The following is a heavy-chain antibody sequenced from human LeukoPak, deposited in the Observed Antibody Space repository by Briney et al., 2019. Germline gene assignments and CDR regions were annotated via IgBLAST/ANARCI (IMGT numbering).Heavy chain of an antibody. D-gene: IGHD3-10*01. V-gene: IGHV3-30*02. CDR1: GFTFSSYG. CDR3: AKDSLWFGELLHSPDY. Sequence: PGGSLRLSCAASGFTFSSYGMHWVRQAPGKGLEWVAFIRYDGSNKYYADSVKGRFTISRDNSKNTLYLQMNSLRAGDTAVYYCAKDSLWFGELLHSPDYWGQGTLVTVSS. CDR2: IRYDGSNK. J-gene: IGHJ4*02.